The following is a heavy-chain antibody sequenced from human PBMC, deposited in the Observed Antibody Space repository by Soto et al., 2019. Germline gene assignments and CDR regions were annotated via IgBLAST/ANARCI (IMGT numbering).Heavy chain of an antibody. CDR2: ISAYNGNT. D-gene: IGHD3-10*01. V-gene: IGHV1-18*01. Sequence: ASVKVSCKASGYTFTSYGISWVRQAPGQGLEWMGWISAYNGNTNYAQKLQGRVTMTTDTSTSTAYMELRSLRSDDTAVYYCATITMVRGVITSKYFQHWGQGTLVTVSS. CDR3: ATITMVRGVITSKYFQH. CDR1: GYTFTSYG. J-gene: IGHJ1*01.